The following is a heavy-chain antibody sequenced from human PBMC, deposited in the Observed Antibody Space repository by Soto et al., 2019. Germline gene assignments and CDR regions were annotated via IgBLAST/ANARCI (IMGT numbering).Heavy chain of an antibody. V-gene: IGHV3-33*01. CDR2: IWYDGSNK. D-gene: IGHD2-21*02. Sequence: QVQLVESGGGVVQPGRSLRLSCAASGFAFSSYGMHWVRQAPGKGLEWVAVIWYDGSNKYYADSVKGRFTIPRDNSKNTLYLQMNSLRADDTAVYYCARGRGDQYYFDFWGQGTLVTVSS. J-gene: IGHJ4*02. CDR1: GFAFSSYG. CDR3: ARGRGDQYYFDF.